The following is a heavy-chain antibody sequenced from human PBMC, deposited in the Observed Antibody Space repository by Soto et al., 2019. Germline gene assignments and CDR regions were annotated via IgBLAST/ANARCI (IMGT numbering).Heavy chain of an antibody. CDR2: IYHSGST. J-gene: IGHJ4*02. V-gene: IGHV4-30-2*01. CDR1: VVSISSGGYS. CDR3: ARGVGSSPPRY. Sequence: LSLTCAVSVVSISSGGYSWSWIRQPPGKGLEWIGYIYHSGSTYYNPSLKSRVTISVDTSKNQISLKLTSPTAADTAVYYCARGVGSSPPRYWCRGTRVTV. D-gene: IGHD1-26*01.